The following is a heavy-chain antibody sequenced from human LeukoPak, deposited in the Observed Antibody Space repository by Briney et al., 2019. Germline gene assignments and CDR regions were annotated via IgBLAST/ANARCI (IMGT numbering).Heavy chain of an antibody. Sequence: ASVKISCKASGYTFTRFFMYWVRQAPGQGPEWMGRIKVSGGATDYAQKFQARVTMTSDTSTNTVYMEMSNLRSDDTAVYYCAREGAPSQFPAFKYLQPWGQGTLVIVSA. CDR3: AREGAPSQFPAFKYLQP. J-gene: IGHJ1*01. V-gene: IGHV1-46*01. CDR1: GYTFTRFF. CDR2: IKVSGGAT. D-gene: IGHD2-2*01.